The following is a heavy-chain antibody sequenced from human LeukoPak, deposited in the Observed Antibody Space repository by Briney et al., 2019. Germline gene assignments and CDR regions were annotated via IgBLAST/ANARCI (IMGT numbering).Heavy chain of an antibody. CDR1: GGSISSYY. D-gene: IGHD6-19*01. CDR2: SYYSGRT. J-gene: IGHJ3*02. V-gene: IGHV4-59*08. CDR3: ARSRGSSWFDAFDT. Sequence: SETLSLTCTVSGGSISSYYWTWIRQPPGKGLEWIGYSYYSGRTNYNPSLKSRVTISVDTSKNQFSLKLSSVTAADTALYHCARSRGSSWFDAFDTWAKGQWSPSLQ.